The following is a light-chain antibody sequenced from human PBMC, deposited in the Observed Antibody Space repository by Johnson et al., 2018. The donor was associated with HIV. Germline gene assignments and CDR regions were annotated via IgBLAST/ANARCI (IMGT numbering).Light chain of an antibody. Sequence: QFVLTQPPSVSAAPGQRVTISCSGNNSNIGYNSVSWYQQVPGTAPKLLIYENKKRPSGIADRFSASKSGTSATLDITGLQPGDEADYYCGAWDSGLTAHFVFGSGTTITVL. CDR2: ENK. J-gene: IGLJ1*01. CDR1: NSNIGYNS. CDR3: GAWDSGLTAHFV. V-gene: IGLV1-51*02.